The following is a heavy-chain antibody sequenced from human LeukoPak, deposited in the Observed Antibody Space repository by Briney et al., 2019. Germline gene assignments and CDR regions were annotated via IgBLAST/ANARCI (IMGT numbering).Heavy chain of an antibody. CDR1: GGSISSSSYY. D-gene: IGHD6-19*01. Sequence: SETLSLTCTVSGGSISSSSYYWGWIRQPPGKGLEWIGSIYYSGSTYYNTSLKSRVTISVDTSKNQFSLKLSSVTAADTAVYYCAREDSSYYYYYYYMDVWGKGTTVTVSS. J-gene: IGHJ6*03. CDR2: IYYSGST. V-gene: IGHV4-39*07. CDR3: AREDSSYYYYYYYMDV.